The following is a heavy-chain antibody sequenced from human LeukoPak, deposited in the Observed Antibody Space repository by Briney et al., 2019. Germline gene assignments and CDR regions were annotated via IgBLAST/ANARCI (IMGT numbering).Heavy chain of an antibody. CDR3: AKEPGDYYYYRDV. V-gene: IGHV3-30*02. Sequence: GGSLRLSCAASGFTFSSYGMHWVRQAPGKGLEWVAFIRYDGSNKYYADSVKGRFTISRDNSKNTLYLQMNSLRAEDTAVYYCAKEPGDYYYYRDVWGKGTTVTISS. J-gene: IGHJ6*03. CDR1: GFTFSSYG. CDR2: IRYDGSNK. D-gene: IGHD7-27*01.